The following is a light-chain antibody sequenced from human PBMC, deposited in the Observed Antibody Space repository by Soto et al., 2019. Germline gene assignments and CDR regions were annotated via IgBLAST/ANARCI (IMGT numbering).Light chain of an antibody. CDR3: QQYNSYPWT. CDR1: QSISSW. V-gene: IGKV1-5*01. Sequence: DIQMTQSPSTLSESVGDRVTITCRASQSISSWLAWYQQQPGKAPKLLIYDASSLESGAPARFSGSGSGTEFTLTISSLQPYDFATYFCQQYNSYPWTFGQGTKVEFK. J-gene: IGKJ1*01. CDR2: DAS.